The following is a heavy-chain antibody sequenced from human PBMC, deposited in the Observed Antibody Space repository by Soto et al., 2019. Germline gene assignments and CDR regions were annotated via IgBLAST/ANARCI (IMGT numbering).Heavy chain of an antibody. D-gene: IGHD3-10*01. J-gene: IGHJ6*02. CDR1: GGTFSSYA. Sequence: SSVKVSCKASGGTFSSYAISWVRQAPGQGLEWMGGIIPIFGTANYAQKFQGRVTITADESTRTAYMELSSLRSEDTAVYYCARRVRGVIMGRPSNYYYYGMEVWGQGTTVTVSS. CDR2: IIPIFGTA. V-gene: IGHV1-69*13. CDR3: ARRVRGVIMGRPSNYYYYGMEV.